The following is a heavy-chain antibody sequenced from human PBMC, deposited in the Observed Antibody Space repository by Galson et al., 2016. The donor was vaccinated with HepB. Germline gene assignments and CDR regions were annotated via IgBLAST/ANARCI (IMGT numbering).Heavy chain of an antibody. CDR2: IKEDGSEK. CDR1: GFNFGNYW. CDR3: AREAVAGDVGAFDI. V-gene: IGHV3-7*01. J-gene: IGHJ3*02. Sequence: SLRLSCAASGFNFGNYWMSWVRQAPGVGLEWVANIKEDGSEKYYVDSVKGRFTISRDNAHNSLYLQMNSLRAEDTAVYYCAREAVAGDVGAFDIWGQGTMVTVSS. D-gene: IGHD6-19*01.